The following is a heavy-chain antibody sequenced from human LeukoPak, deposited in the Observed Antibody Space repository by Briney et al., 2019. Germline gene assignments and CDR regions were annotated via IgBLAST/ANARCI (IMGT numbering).Heavy chain of an antibody. V-gene: IGHV3-21*01. CDR3: ARVRAVGAPDHFDY. D-gene: IGHD1-14*01. J-gene: IGHJ4*02. CDR2: XSSNSSYI. Sequence: GGSLRLSCAASGFTFSSYSMNWVRQAPGKGLXXXXXXSSNSSYINYADTMKGRFTISRDNAKNLLLLQMNGLRAEDTTVYYCARVRAVGAPDHFDYWGQGTLVTVSS. CDR1: GFTFSSYS.